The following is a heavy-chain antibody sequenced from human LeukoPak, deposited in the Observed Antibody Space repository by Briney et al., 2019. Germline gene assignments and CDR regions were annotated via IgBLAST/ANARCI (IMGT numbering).Heavy chain of an antibody. D-gene: IGHD2-2*01. J-gene: IGHJ6*04. CDR3: ARDVHDIVAVAALDV. Sequence: GGSLRLSCAASGFTFSDHIVDWVRQAPGKGLEWVANIKQDGSEKYYVDSVKGRFTISRDNAKNSLYLQMNSLRAEDTAVYYCARDVHDIVAVAALDVWGKGTTVTVSS. V-gene: IGHV3-7*01. CDR2: IKQDGSEK. CDR1: GFTFSDHI.